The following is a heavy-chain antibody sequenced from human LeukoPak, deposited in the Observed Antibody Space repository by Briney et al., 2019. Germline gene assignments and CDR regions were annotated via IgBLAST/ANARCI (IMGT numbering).Heavy chain of an antibody. CDR1: GGSISSDGSY. V-gene: IGHV4-34*01. D-gene: IGHD5-24*01. J-gene: IGHJ4*02. Sequence: SETLSLTCTVSGGSISSDGSYWSWIRQPPGKGLEWIGEINHSGSTNYNPSLKSRVTISVDTSKNQFSLKLSSVTAADTAVYYCARNRRWLQYRGYILFFDYWGQGTLVTVSS. CDR3: ARNRRWLQYRGYILFFDY. CDR2: INHSGST.